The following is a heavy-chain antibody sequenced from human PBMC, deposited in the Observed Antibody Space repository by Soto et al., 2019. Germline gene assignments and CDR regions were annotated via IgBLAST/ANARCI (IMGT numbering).Heavy chain of an antibody. J-gene: IGHJ6*03. V-gene: IGHV4-59*08. CDR3: ARHPYYYYTDV. CDR2: IYYSGST. CDR1: GGSISSYY. Sequence: SETLSLTCTVSGGSISSYYWSWIRQPPGKGLEWIGYIYYSGSTNYNPSLKSRVTISVDTSKNQVFLKLDSVTAADAAVYYCARHPYYYYTDVWGKGTTVTVSS.